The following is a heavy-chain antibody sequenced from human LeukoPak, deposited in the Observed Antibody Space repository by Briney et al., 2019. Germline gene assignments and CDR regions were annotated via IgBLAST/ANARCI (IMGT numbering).Heavy chain of an antibody. D-gene: IGHD6-6*01. CDR3: AKDFWGFGYSSSSGHYFDY. CDR2: IQFHGSDI. CDR1: GFTFSNSG. J-gene: IGHJ4*02. Sequence: GGSLRLSCAASGFTFSNSGMHWVRQAPGRGLEWVAFIQFHGSDIFYADSVKGRFTISRDNSKNTLYLQMNSLRAEDTAVYYCAKDFWGFGYSSSSGHYFDYWGQGTLVTVSS. V-gene: IGHV3-30*02.